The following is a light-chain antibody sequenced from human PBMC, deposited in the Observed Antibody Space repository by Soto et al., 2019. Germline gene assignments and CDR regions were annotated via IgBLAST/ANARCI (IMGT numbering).Light chain of an antibody. CDR1: NSNIGAGYD. Sequence: QSVLTQPPSVSGAPGQRVTISCTGSNSNIGAGYDVHWYQQLPRTVPKLLIYGNSNRPSGVPDRFSGSKSGTSASLAITGLRAEDEADYHCSSYRNSSTLYVFGPGTKLTVL. CDR3: SSYRNSSTLYV. J-gene: IGLJ1*01. CDR2: GNS. V-gene: IGLV1-40*01.